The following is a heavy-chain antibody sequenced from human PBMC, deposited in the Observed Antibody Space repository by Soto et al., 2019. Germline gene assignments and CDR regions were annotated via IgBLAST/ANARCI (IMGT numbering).Heavy chain of an antibody. CDR3: AKEPVGPDWYFDL. V-gene: IGHV3-74*01. CDR1: GLTFRSYS. Sequence: GGSLRLSCAACGLTFRSYSMHWVRQVPGKGLVWVSRINSDGGSTSYADSVKGRFTVSRDNSKNTLYLQMNSLRAEDTAVYNCAKEPVGPDWYFDLWGRGTLVTVSS. J-gene: IGHJ2*01. CDR2: INSDGGST.